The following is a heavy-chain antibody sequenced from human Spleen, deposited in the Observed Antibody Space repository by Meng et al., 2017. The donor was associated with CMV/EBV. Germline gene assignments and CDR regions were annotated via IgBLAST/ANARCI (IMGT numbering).Heavy chain of an antibody. CDR3: ARYAVAGKYYYFDY. J-gene: IGHJ4*02. Sequence: GGSLRLSCAASGFTFSSYSMYWVRQAPGKGLEWVSSISSSSSYIYYADSVKGRFTISRDNAKNSLYLQMNSLRAEDTAVYYCARYAVAGKYYYFDYWGQGTLVTVSS. CDR1: GFTFSSYS. D-gene: IGHD6-19*01. V-gene: IGHV3-21*01. CDR2: ISSSSSYI.